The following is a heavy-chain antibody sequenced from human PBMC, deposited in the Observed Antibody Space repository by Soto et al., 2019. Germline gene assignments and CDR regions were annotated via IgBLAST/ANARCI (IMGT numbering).Heavy chain of an antibody. CDR2: IYDNGRT. D-gene: IGHD2-21*02. Sequence: QLQLQESGPGLVKPSETLSLTCTVSGGSISGTSVYWGWLSQSPGKGLEWIANIYDNGRTFYNPSLLSRVSTSVATSKTLLSLCLTSVPTPNTAVYYCARGSRGRWTANYAFDIWGQGTLVTVTS. CDR3: ARGSRGRWTANYAFDI. CDR1: GGSISGTSVY. V-gene: IGHV4-39*02. J-gene: IGHJ4*02.